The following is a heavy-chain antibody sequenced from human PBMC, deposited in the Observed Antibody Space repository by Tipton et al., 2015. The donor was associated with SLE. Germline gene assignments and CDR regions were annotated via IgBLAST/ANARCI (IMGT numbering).Heavy chain of an antibody. V-gene: IGHV3-33*01. J-gene: IGHJ4*02. CDR3: ARDPRDLDY. CDR1: GLTFSRAG. CDR2: IWSDGSSE. Sequence: SLRLSCAASGLTFSRAGMHWVRQAPGKGLEWVAMIWSDGSSEYYADSVKGRFTISRDNSQNTLYLQMNSLRAEDTAVYYCARDPRDLDYWGQGTLVTVSS.